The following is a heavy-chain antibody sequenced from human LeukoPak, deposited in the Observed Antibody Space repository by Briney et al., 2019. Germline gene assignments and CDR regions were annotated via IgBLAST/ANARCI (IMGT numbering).Heavy chain of an antibody. CDR3: ASLPDHYYGSGSYYNWFDP. CDR1: GGSFSGYY. Sequence: PSETLSLTCAVYGGSFSGYYWSWIRQPPGKGLEWLGEINHSGSTNYNPSLKSRVTISVDTSKNQFSLKLSSVTAADTAVYYCASLPDHYYGSGSYYNWFDPWGQGTLVTVSS. D-gene: IGHD3-10*01. V-gene: IGHV4-34*01. CDR2: INHSGST. J-gene: IGHJ5*02.